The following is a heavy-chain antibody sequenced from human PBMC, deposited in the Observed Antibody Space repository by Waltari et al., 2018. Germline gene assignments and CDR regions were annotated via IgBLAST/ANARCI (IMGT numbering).Heavy chain of an antibody. CDR3: ARVRYSGNYYYFDS. Sequence: VQLQESGPGLVKPSETLSLTCTVSGFSISSLYWGWIRQPPGKGLEWIGSIYSSGSTYYNPSLQSRVTISVDTSKSHVSLTLTSVTAADTAVYYCARVRYSGNYYYFDSWGRGTLVTVSS. J-gene: IGHJ4*02. V-gene: IGHV4-59*01. D-gene: IGHD1-26*01. CDR2: IYSSGST. CDR1: GFSISSLY.